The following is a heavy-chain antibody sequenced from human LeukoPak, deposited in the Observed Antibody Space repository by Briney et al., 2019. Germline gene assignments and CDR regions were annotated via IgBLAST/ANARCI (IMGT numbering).Heavy chain of an antibody. J-gene: IGHJ6*03. CDR2: IYYSGST. Sequence: SETLSLTCTVSGGSISSYYWSWIRQPPGKGLEWIGYIYYSGSTNYNPSLKSRVTISVDTSKNQFPLKLSSVTAADTAVYYCARGVYYGSGSYYRARWYYMDVWGKGTTVTVSS. D-gene: IGHD3-10*01. V-gene: IGHV4-59*01. CDR3: ARGVYYGSGSYYRARWYYMDV. CDR1: GGSISSYY.